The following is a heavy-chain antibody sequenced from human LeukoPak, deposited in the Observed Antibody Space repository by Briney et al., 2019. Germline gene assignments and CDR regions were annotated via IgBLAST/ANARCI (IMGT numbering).Heavy chain of an antibody. D-gene: IGHD2-15*01. CDR1: GYTFTGHY. CDR2: INPNSGGT. V-gene: IGHV1-2*02. Sequence: ASVKVSCKASGYTFTGHYMHWVRQAPGQGLEWMGWINPNSGGTNYAQKFQGRVTMTRDTSISTAYMELSRLRSDDTAVYYCARDHCSGGSCYGDFDYWGQGTLVTVSS. CDR3: ARDHCSGGSCYGDFDY. J-gene: IGHJ4*02.